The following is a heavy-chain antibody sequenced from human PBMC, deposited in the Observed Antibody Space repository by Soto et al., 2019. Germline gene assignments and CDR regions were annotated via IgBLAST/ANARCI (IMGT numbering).Heavy chain of an antibody. V-gene: IGHV1-3*05. J-gene: IGHJ4*02. Sequence: QVQLVQSGAEEKKPGASVKVSCEASGYTFTANAVHWVRQAPGQRLEWMGWINTGKGNTYYSQNFQGRVTITRDTSPSTVYMELSSLRSEDTAVYYCVRERLGALIDFWGQGPLVTVSS. CDR3: VRERLGALIDF. CDR2: INTGKGNT. D-gene: IGHD1-26*01. CDR1: GYTFTANA.